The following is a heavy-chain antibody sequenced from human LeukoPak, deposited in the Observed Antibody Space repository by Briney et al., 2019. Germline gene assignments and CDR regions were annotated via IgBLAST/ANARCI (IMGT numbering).Heavy chain of an antibody. Sequence: GGSLRLSCAASGFTFSRFTINWVRPAPGKGLEWGSGISGSDSSTYYADSVKGRFTISRDNSKNTLYLQMNSLRAEDTAVYYCAKGGGWLYYFDYWGQGTLVTVSS. J-gene: IGHJ4*02. D-gene: IGHD4-23*01. CDR2: ISGSDSST. V-gene: IGHV3-23*01. CDR3: AKGGGWLYYFDY. CDR1: GFTFSRFT.